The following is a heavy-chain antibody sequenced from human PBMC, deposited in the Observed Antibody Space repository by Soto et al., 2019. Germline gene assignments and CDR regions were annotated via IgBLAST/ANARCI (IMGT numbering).Heavy chain of an antibody. J-gene: IGHJ4*02. CDR1: GLTFGSYW. Sequence: GGSLRLSCAVSGLTFGSYWMTWVRQAPGRGLEWVANINEDGGEKQYVDFVKGRFTISRDNGKNSVFLEMSGLRLDETAIDYCGAGRGWIFDYWGQGNMVTVSS. CDR3: GAGRGWIFDY. D-gene: IGHD6-19*01. V-gene: IGHV3-7*01. CDR2: INEDGGEK.